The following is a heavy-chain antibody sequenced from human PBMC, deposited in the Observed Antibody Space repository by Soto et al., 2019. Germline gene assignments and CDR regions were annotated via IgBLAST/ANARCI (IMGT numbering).Heavy chain of an antibody. V-gene: IGHV3-23*01. CDR1: GFTFSSYA. CDR2: ISGSGGST. CDR3: AKGRTRSYDFWSGISYYFDY. D-gene: IGHD3-3*01. J-gene: IGHJ4*02. Sequence: GGSLRLSCAASGFTFSSYAMSWVRQAPGKGLEWVSAISGSGGSTYYADSVKGRFTISRDNSKNTLYLQMNSLRAEDTAVYYCAKGRTRSYDFWSGISYYFDYWGQGTLVTV.